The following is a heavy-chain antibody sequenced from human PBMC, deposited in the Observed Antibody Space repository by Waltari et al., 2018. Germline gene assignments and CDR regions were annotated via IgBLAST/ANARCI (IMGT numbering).Heavy chain of an antibody. CDR1: GFTFSRYW. CDR2: INSDGSST. Sequence: EVQLVESGGGLVQPGGSLRLSCAASGFTFSRYWMHWVRQAPGKGLVWVSRINSDGSSTSYADSVKGRFTISRDNAKNTLYLQMNSLRAEDTAVYYCASLAAAGTHYYYGMDVWGQGTTVTVSS. CDR3: ASLAAAGTHYYYGMDV. V-gene: IGHV3-74*01. D-gene: IGHD6-13*01. J-gene: IGHJ6*02.